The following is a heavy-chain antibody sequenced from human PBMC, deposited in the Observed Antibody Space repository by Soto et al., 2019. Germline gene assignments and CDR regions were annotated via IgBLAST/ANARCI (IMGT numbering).Heavy chain of an antibody. CDR2: MYHSGST. CDR3: ARVPDY. V-gene: IGHV4-30-2*01. Sequence: QLQLQESDSGLVKPSQTLSLTYAVSGGSISSGGYSWSWIRQPPGKGLEWIGYMYHSGSTYYNPSLKSRVTISIDRSKNQFSLKLSSVTAADTAVYYCARVPDYWGQGILVTVSS. J-gene: IGHJ4*02. CDR1: GGSISSGGYS. D-gene: IGHD2-2*01.